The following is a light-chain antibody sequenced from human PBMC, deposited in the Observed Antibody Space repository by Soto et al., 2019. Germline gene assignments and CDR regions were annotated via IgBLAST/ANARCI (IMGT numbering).Light chain of an antibody. J-gene: IGKJ3*01. CDR1: QSVLYSSNNKNY. CDR3: QQYYRSPLT. V-gene: IGKV4-1*01. Sequence: DIVMTQSPDSLAVSLGERATINCKSSQSVLYSSNNKNYLAWYQHKPGQPPKLLIYWASTRESGVPDRFSGSGSRTDFTLTITSLQAEDVAVYYCQQYYRSPLTFGPGTKVDVK. CDR2: WAS.